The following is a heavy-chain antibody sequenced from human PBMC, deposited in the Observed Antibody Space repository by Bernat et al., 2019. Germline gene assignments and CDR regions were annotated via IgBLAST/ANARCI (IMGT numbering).Heavy chain of an antibody. CDR2: INHSGST. CDR1: SGSFSGYY. J-gene: IGHJ3*02. CDR3: ARGGSSYYYGSGSSEDAFDI. Sequence: QVQLQQWGAGLLKPSETLSLTCAVYSGSFSGYYWSWIRQPPGKGLEWIGEINHSGSTNYNPSLKSRVTISVDTSKNQFSLKLSSVTAADTAVYYCARGGSSYYYGSGSSEDAFDIWGQGTMVTVSS. D-gene: IGHD3-10*01. V-gene: IGHV4-34*01.